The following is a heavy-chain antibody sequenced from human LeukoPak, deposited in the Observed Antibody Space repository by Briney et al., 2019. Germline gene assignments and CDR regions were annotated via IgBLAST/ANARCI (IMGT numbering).Heavy chain of an antibody. CDR3: AREAGPSEPFDY. D-gene: IGHD1-26*01. Sequence: GGSLRLSCAASGFTFSSYSMNWVRQAPGKGLEWVSSISSSSSYIYYADSVKGRFTISRDNAKNSLYLQMNSLRAEDTAVYYCAREAGPSEPFDYWGQGTLVTVSS. CDR1: GFTFSSYS. CDR2: ISSSSSYI. J-gene: IGHJ4*02. V-gene: IGHV3-21*01.